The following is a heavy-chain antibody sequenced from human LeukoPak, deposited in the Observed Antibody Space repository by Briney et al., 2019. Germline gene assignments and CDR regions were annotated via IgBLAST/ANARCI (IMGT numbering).Heavy chain of an antibody. CDR1: GYTFTSYD. Sequence: GASVKVSCKASGYTFTSYDINWVRQATGQGLEWMGWMNPNSGNTGYAQKFQGRVTITRNTSISTAYMELSSLRSEDTAVYYCAITSIVVARGWFDPWGQGTLVSVSS. CDR2: MNPNSGNT. D-gene: IGHD3-22*01. J-gene: IGHJ5*02. CDR3: AITSIVVARGWFDP. V-gene: IGHV1-8*03.